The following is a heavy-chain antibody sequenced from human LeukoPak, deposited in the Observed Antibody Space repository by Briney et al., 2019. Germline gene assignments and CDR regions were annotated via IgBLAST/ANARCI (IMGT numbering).Heavy chain of an antibody. D-gene: IGHD4-17*01. CDR2: INGRGDST. CDR3: AKERQTGDYFTSDF. J-gene: IGHJ4*02. CDR1: GFSFSTYT. Sequence: PXGSLRLSCAASGFSFSTYTMNWVRQAPGKGLEWVSAINGRGDSTFYADSVKGQFTISRDNSKSTVYLQMNSLRADDTAVYYCAKERQTGDYFTSDFWGQGTLVTVSS. V-gene: IGHV3-23*01.